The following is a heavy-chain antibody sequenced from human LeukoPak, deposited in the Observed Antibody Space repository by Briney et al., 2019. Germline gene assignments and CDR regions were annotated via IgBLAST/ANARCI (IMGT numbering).Heavy chain of an antibody. Sequence: SETLSLTCAVYGGSFSGYYWSWIRQPPGKGLEWIGEINHSGSTNYNPSLKSRVTISVDTSKNQFSLKLSSVTAADTAVYYCARSFMVRGVMYYYYYMDVWGKGTTVTVSS. CDR2: INHSGST. D-gene: IGHD3-10*01. CDR1: GGSFSGYY. CDR3: ARSFMVRGVMYYYYYMDV. J-gene: IGHJ6*03. V-gene: IGHV4-34*01.